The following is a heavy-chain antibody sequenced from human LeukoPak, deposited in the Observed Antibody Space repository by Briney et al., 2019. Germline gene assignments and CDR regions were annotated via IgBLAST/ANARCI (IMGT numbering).Heavy chain of an antibody. J-gene: IGHJ6*02. V-gene: IGHV4-59*01. CDR3: ARGAGNYYFYGMDV. Sequence: NPSETLSLTCTVSGGSISSYFWSWIRQPPGKGLEWIGHIYYSGSTNYNPSLKSRVTVSVDTSKNQFSLKLSSVTAADTAVYYCARGAGNYYFYGMDVWGQGTTVTVSS. CDR1: GGSISSYF. CDR2: IYYSGST.